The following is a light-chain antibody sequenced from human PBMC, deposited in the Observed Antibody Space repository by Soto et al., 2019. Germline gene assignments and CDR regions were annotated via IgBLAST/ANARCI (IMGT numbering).Light chain of an antibody. Sequence: EIVLTQSPGTLSLSPGERATLSCRASQSVSSRYLAWYQQKPGQAPRLLIYDASSRATGIPDRFSGSGSETDFTLTISRLEPEDFAVYFCQHYGISRTFGQGTKVVIK. CDR2: DAS. J-gene: IGKJ1*01. V-gene: IGKV3-20*01. CDR3: QHYGISRT. CDR1: QSVSSRY.